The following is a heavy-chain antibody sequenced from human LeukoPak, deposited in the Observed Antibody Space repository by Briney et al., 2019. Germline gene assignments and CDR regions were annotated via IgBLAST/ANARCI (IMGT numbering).Heavy chain of an antibody. CDR1: GGSISSSNW. CDR3: ARELMGATGNYFDY. CDR2: IYHSGST. Sequence: PSGTLSLTCAVSGGSISSSNWWSWVRPPPGKGLEWIGEIYHSGSTNYNPSLKSRVTISVDKSKNQFSLKLSSVTAADTAVYYCARELMGATGNYFDYWGQGTLVTVSS. D-gene: IGHD1-26*01. V-gene: IGHV4-4*02. J-gene: IGHJ4*02.